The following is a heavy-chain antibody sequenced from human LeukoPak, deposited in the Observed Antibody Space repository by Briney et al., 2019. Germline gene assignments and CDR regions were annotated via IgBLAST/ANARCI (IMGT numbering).Heavy chain of an antibody. CDR3: VRRYSFGPYGMDV. Sequence: GGSLRLSCSASGFPFSSYAMHWVRQAPGKGLEYVSAISDSGGSTYYADSVKGRFTISRDNSKNTLYLQMSSLRAEDTAVYFCVRRYSFGPYGMDVWGQGTTVTVSS. J-gene: IGHJ6*02. V-gene: IGHV3-64D*09. CDR1: GFPFSSYA. D-gene: IGHD2-15*01. CDR2: ISDSGGST.